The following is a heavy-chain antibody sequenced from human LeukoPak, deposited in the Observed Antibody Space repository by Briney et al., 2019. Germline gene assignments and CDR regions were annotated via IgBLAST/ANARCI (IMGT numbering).Heavy chain of an antibody. V-gene: IGHV3-23*01. CDR2: ISGSAAST. CDR3: AKDGALSTSWYFYCDY. D-gene: IGHD2-2*01. J-gene: IGHJ4*02. CDR1: GFIFSNYG. Sequence: GGSLRLSCAASGFIFSNYGMSWVRQAPGKGLEWVSAISGSAASTYHADSVKGRFTISRDNSKNTLYLQMNSLRAEDTAVYYCAKDGALSTSWYFYCDYWGQGTLVTVSS.